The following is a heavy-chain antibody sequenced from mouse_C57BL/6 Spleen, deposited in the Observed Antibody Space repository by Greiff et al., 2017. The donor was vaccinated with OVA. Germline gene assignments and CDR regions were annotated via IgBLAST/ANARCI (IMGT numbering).Heavy chain of an antibody. CDR3: TIVYDGYYYFDY. D-gene: IGHD2-3*01. V-gene: IGHV5-9-1*02. CDR1: GFTFSSYA. CDR2: ISSGGDYI. Sequence: EVKVVESGEGLVKPGGSLKLSCAASGFTFSSYAMSWVRQTPEKRLEWVAYISSGGDYICYADTVKGRFTISRDNARNTLYLQMSSLKSEDTAMYYCTIVYDGYYYFDYWGQGTTRTGSS. J-gene: IGHJ2*01.